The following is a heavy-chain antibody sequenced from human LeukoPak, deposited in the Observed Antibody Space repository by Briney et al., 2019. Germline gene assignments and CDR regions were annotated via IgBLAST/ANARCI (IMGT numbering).Heavy chain of an antibody. D-gene: IGHD3-10*01. Sequence: PGGSLRLSCAASGFTFSSYWMHWVRQAPGKGLVWVSRIQTDGSSTNYADSVKGRFTISRDDAKNTLYLQMNSLRAEDTAVYYCARDFYPTITMVRGVAFDYWGQGTLVTVSS. CDR2: IQTDGSST. V-gene: IGHV3-74*01. CDR3: ARDFYPTITMVRGVAFDY. CDR1: GFTFSSYW. J-gene: IGHJ4*02.